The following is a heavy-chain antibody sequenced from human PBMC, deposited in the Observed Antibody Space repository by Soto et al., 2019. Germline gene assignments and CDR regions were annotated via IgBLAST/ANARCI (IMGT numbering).Heavy chain of an antibody. CDR3: ARGEVVAVAGTGWFDP. J-gene: IGHJ5*02. CDR2: IYYSGST. CDR1: GGSISSGGYY. D-gene: IGHD6-19*01. Sequence: QVQLQESGPGLVKPSQTLSLTCTVSGGSISSGGYYWSWIRQHPGKGLEWIGYIYYSGSTYYNPSLKSRVTISVDTSKTQFSLKLSSVTAADTAVYYCARGEVVAVAGTGWFDPWGQGTLVTVSS. V-gene: IGHV4-31*03.